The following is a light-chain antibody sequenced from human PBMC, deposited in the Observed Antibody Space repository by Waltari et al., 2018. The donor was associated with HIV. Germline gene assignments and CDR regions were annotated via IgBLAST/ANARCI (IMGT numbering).Light chain of an antibody. CDR3: CSYAGSRTLV. J-gene: IGLJ2*01. Sequence: QSALTQPASVSGSPGQLITLSCTGTSSDVGSYNLVSWYQQHPGKAPKLMIYEVSKRPSGVSNRFSGSKSGNTASLTISGLQAEDEADYYCCSYAGSRTLVFGGGTKLTVL. CDR1: SSDVGSYNL. CDR2: EVS. V-gene: IGLV2-23*02.